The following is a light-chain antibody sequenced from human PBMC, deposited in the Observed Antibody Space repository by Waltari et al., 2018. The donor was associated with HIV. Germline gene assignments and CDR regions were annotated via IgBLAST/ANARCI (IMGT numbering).Light chain of an antibody. CDR1: SGHSTYA. CDR3: QTWGTGIRV. Sequence: QLVLTQSPSASASLGASVTLTCTLSSGHSTYAIAWHQQQPEKGPRYLMKVNSDGSHSKGDGIPDRFSGSSSGSERYLIISSLQSEDEADYYCQTWGTGIRVFGGGTKLTVL. V-gene: IGLV4-69*01. CDR2: VNSDGSH. J-gene: IGLJ3*02.